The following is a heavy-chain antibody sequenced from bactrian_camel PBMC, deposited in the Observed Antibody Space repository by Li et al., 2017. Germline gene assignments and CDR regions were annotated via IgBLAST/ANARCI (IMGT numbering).Heavy chain of an antibody. Sequence: DVQLVESGGGSVQAGGSLRLSYAASGYTYSSYCMGWFRQASGKEREWVGSLDSDGRINYADSVKGRFTISKDNGKNTLYLQLNSLATEDTAMYYCVQGVYWGTYGDIFRHQRGQGTQVTVS. CDR3: VQGVYWGTYGDIFRHQ. J-gene: IGHJ4*01. D-gene: IGHD4*01. CDR1: GYTYSSYC. V-gene: IGHV3S10*01. CDR2: LDSDGRI.